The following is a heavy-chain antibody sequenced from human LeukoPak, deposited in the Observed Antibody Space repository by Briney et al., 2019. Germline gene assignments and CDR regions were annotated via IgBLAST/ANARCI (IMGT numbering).Heavy chain of an antibody. CDR3: ARGSAFGGVIVTHFDY. D-gene: IGHD3-16*02. J-gene: IGHJ4*02. CDR2: IWHDGSNK. CDR1: GFTFSSYG. V-gene: IGHV3-33*01. Sequence: GRSLRLSCAASGFTFSSYGMHWVRQAPGKGLEWVAVIWHDGSNKYYADSVKGRFTISRDNSKNTLYLQMNSLRAEDTAVYYCARGSAFGGVIVTHFDYWGQGTLVTVSS.